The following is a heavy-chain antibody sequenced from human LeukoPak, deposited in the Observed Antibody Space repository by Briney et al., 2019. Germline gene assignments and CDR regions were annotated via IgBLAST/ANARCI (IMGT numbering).Heavy chain of an antibody. J-gene: IGHJ4*02. CDR3: ARVWFGELAGVDY. Sequence: SETLSLTCTVSGDSIYSGGYYWSWIRQHPGKGLEWIGYIYYSGNTDYNPSLKSRLTMSIDTSKRQFSLRLSSMTAADTAVYYCARVWFGELAGVDYWGQGTLVTVSS. V-gene: IGHV4-31*03. D-gene: IGHD3-10*01. CDR1: GDSIYSGGYY. CDR2: IYYSGNT.